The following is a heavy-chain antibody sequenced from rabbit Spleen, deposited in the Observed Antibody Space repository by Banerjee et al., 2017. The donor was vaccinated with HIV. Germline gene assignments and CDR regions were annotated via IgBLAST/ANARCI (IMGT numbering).Heavy chain of an antibody. V-gene: IGHV1S40*01. J-gene: IGHJ4*01. Sequence: QSLEESGGDLVKPGASLTLTCKASGVSLHDKDVMCWVRQAPGKGLEWIACINIVTGKSVYASWAKGRFTMSRTSSTTVTLQMTSLTAADTATYFCARDLVAVIGWNFNLWGQGTLVTVS. CDR2: INIVTGKS. CDR3: ARDLVAVIGWNFNL. CDR1: GVSLHDKDV. D-gene: IGHD1-1*01.